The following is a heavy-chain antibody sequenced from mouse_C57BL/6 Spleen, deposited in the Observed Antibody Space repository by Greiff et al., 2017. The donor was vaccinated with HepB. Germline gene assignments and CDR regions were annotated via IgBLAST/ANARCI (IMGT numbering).Heavy chain of an antibody. V-gene: IGHV1-82*01. J-gene: IGHJ3*01. CDR2: IYPGDGDT. CDR3: GGNGSWFAY. D-gene: IGHD2-1*01. Sequence: VQLQQSGPELVKPGASVKISCKASGYAFSSSWMNWVKQRPGKGLEWIGRIYPGDGDTNYNGKFKGKATLTADKSSSTAYMQLSSLTSEDSAVYFCGGNGSWFAYWGQGTLVTVSA. CDR1: GYAFSSSW.